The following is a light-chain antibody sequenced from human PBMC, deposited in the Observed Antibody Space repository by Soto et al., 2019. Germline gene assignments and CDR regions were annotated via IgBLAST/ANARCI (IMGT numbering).Light chain of an antibody. J-gene: IGKJ1*01. CDR2: AAS. CDR1: QGISSY. CDR3: QQLNSYPRT. Sequence: DIQLTQSPSFLSASVGDRITITCRASQGISSYLAWYQQKPGKAPKLLIYAASTLQSGVPSRFSGSGSGTEFTLTISSLQPEDFATYYCQQLNSYPRTFGQGTKA. V-gene: IGKV1-9*01.